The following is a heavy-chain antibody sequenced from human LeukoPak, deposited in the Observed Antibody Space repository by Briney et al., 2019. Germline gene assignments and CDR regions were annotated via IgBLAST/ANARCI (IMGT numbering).Heavy chain of an antibody. V-gene: IGHV1-24*01. CDR3: ATGRITIFGVVSNWFDP. J-gene: IGHJ5*02. CDR1: GYTLTELS. D-gene: IGHD3-3*01. CDR2: FDPEDGET. Sequence: GASVKVSCKVSGYTLTELSMHWVRQAPGKGLEWMGGFDPEDGETIYAQKLQGRVTMTEDTSTDTAYMELSSLRSEDTAVYYCATGRITIFGVVSNWFDPWGQGTLVTVSS.